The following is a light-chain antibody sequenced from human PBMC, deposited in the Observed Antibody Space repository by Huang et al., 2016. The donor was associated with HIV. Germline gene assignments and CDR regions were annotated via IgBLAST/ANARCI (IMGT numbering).Light chain of an antibody. J-gene: IGKJ4*01. Sequence: EIIMTQSPVTLSVSPGERATLSCRSSQSISGNLAWYQHNPGQPPRLLIYGAFIRAAGIPARFSGSGSGTEFTLTITSLQSEDFAVYYCQQYSNWPLTFGGGTKVESK. V-gene: IGKV3-15*01. CDR3: QQYSNWPLT. CDR2: GAF. CDR1: QSISGN.